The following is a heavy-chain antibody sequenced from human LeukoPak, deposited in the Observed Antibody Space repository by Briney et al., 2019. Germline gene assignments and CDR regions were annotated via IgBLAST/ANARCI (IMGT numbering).Heavy chain of an antibody. CDR2: MNPNSGNT. Sequence: ASVKVSCKASGYTFTSYDINWVRQATGQGLEWMGWMNPNSGNTGYAQKFQASVTMTSNTSISTAYMELSSLRSEDTAVYYCARGLAGAVTTPGYWGQGTLVTVSS. D-gene: IGHD4-17*01. CDR3: ARGLAGAVTTPGY. V-gene: IGHV1-8*01. CDR1: GYTFTSYD. J-gene: IGHJ4*02.